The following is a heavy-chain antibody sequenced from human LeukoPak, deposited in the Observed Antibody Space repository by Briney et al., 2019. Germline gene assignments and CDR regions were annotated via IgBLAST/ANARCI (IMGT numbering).Heavy chain of an antibody. CDR3: ARGGYSGYDYYYYGMDV. Sequence: ASVKVSCKASGYTFTGYYMHWVRQAPGQGLEWMGWINPNSGGTNYAQKFQGSVTMTRDTSISTAYMELSRLRSDDTAVYYCARGGYSGYDYYYYGMDVWGQGTTVTVSS. CDR1: GYTFTGYY. CDR2: INPNSGGT. V-gene: IGHV1-2*02. D-gene: IGHD5-12*01. J-gene: IGHJ6*02.